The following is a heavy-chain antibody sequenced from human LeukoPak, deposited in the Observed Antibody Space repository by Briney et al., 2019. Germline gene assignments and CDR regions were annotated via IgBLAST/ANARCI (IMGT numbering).Heavy chain of an antibody. Sequence: SETLSLTCTVSGGSISSYYWSWIRQPAGKGLEWIGRIYTSGSTNYNPSLRSRVTMSVDTSKNQFSLNLSSVTAADTAVYYCARVPMGSSGYYSYHSFDYWGQGTLDTVSS. CDR3: ARVPMGSSGYYSYHSFDY. V-gene: IGHV4-4*07. CDR2: IYTSGST. J-gene: IGHJ4*02. D-gene: IGHD3-22*01. CDR1: GGSISSYY.